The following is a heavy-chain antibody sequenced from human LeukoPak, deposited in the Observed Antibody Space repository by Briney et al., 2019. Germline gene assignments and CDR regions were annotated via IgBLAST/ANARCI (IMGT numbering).Heavy chain of an antibody. CDR2: IYYSGST. CDR3: ARALATITYYDYYYYMDV. V-gene: IGHV4-61*05. Sequence: PSETLSLTCTVSGGSISSSSYYWGWIRQPPGKGLEWIGYIYYSGSTNYNPSLKSRVTISVDTSKNQFSLKLSSVTAADTAVYYCARALATITYYDYYYYMDVWGKGTTVTVSS. CDR1: GGSISSSSYY. D-gene: IGHD5-24*01. J-gene: IGHJ6*03.